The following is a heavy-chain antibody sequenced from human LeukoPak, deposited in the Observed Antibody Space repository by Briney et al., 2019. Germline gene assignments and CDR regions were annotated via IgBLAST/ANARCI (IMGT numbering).Heavy chain of an antibody. CDR2: ISWDGGST. CDR1: GFTLDDYA. Sequence: PGGSLRLSCAASGFTLDDYAMHWVRQAPGEGLERVSLISWDGGSTYYADSVKGRFTISRDNAKNSVYLQMNSLRAEDTAVYYCARDYGAWVVPDGIMYYFGYWGQGTLVTVSS. D-gene: IGHD2-2*01. J-gene: IGHJ4*02. V-gene: IGHV3-43D*03. CDR3: ARDYGAWVVPDGIMYYFGY.